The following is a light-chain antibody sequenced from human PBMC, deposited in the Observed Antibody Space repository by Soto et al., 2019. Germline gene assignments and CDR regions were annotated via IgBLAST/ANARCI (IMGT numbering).Light chain of an antibody. CDR2: DXS. Sequence: IQMTQSPYSLAASLGDRVTIPXRASQSISVYFNWYQQDPRXAPKXXXYDXSSLQSGVPSRLSGSGSGTDFTRTISSRQPEYSAAYYCQQSYMTNSTFGQGTRLEIK. J-gene: IGKJ5*01. CDR3: QQSYMTNST. V-gene: IGKV1-39*01. CDR1: QSISVY.